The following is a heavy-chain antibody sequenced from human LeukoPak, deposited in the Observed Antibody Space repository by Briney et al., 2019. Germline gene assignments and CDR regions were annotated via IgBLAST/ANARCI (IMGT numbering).Heavy chain of an antibody. CDR2: IYPGDSDT. V-gene: IGHV5-51*01. CDR3: ARGYYYGSGKPPYLQH. Sequence: GESLKISCQGSGYSFTSYWIGWVRQMPGKGLEGMGIIYPGDSDTRYSPSFQGQVTISADKSISTAYLQWSSLKASDTAMYYCARGYYYGSGKPPYLQHWGQGTLVTVSS. D-gene: IGHD3-10*01. J-gene: IGHJ1*01. CDR1: GYSFTSYW.